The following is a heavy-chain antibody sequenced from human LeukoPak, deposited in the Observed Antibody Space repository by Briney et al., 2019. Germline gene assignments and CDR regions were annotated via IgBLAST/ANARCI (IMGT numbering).Heavy chain of an antibody. V-gene: IGHV4-34*01. J-gene: IGHJ4*02. D-gene: IGHD5-18*01. CDR1: GGSFSGYY. CDR3: ARHGIQLWLFDY. Sequence: PSETLSLTCAVYGGSFSGYYWSWIRQPPGKGLEWIGEINHSGSTNYNPSLKSRVTISVDTSKNQFSLKLSSVTAADTAVYYCARHGIQLWLFDYWGQGTLVTVSS. CDR2: INHSGST.